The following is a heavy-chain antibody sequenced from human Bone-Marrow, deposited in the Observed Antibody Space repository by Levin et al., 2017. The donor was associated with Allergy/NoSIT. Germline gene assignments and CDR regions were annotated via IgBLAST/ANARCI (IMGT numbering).Heavy chain of an antibody. CDR1: GFTFSSYE. Sequence: PGGSLRLSCAASGFTFSSYEMNWVRQAPGKGLEWVSYISSSGSTIYYADSVKGRFTISRDNAKNSLYLQMNSLRAEDTAVYYCARVNASPDIVVVPAATSRTYYYYYMDVWGKGTTVTVSS. CDR3: ARVNASPDIVVVPAATSRTYYYYYMDV. J-gene: IGHJ6*03. CDR2: ISSSGSTI. D-gene: IGHD2-2*01. V-gene: IGHV3-48*03.